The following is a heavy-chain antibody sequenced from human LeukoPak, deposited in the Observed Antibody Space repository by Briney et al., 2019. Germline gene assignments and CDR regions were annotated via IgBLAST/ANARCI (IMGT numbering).Heavy chain of an antibody. V-gene: IGHV3-48*04. J-gene: IGHJ6*04. CDR2: ISSSSSTI. D-gene: IGHD3-10*02. CDR3: AELGITMVGGV. CDR1: GFTFSSYS. Sequence: QSGGSLSLSCAASGFTFSSYSMNWVRQAPGKGLEWVSSISSSSSTIYYADSVKGRFTISRDNAKNSLYLQMNSLRAEDTAVYYCAELGITMVGGVWGKGTTVTISS.